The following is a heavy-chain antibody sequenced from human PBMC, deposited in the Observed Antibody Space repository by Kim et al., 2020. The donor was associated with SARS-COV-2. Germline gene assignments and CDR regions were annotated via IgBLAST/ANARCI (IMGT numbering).Heavy chain of an antibody. CDR3: ARGSGYDFWSGTSPFDY. CDR1: GFTFDDYG. Sequence: GGSLRLSCAASGFTFDDYGMSWVRQAPGKGLEWVSGINWNGGSTGYADSVKGRFTISRDNAKNSLYLQMNSLRAEDTALYHCARGSGYDFWSGTSPFDYWGQGTLVTVSS. V-gene: IGHV3-20*01. CDR2: INWNGGST. J-gene: IGHJ4*02. D-gene: IGHD3-3*01.